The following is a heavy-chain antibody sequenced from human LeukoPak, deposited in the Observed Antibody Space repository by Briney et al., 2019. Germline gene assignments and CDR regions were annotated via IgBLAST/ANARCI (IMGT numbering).Heavy chain of an antibody. CDR3: ATSSGGSYTGVDY. D-gene: IGHD2-15*01. V-gene: IGHV3-23*01. CDR2: ISGSGGST. CDR1: GFTFSSYA. J-gene: IGHJ4*02. Sequence: PGGSLGLSCAASGFTFSSYAMSWVRQAPGKGLEWVSAISGSGGSTYYADSVKGRFTISRDNSKNTLYLQMNSLRAEDTAVYYCATSSGGSYTGVDYWGQGTLVTVSS.